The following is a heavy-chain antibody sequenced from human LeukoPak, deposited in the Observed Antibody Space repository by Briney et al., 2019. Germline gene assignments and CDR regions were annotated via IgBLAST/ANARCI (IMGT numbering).Heavy chain of an antibody. J-gene: IGHJ6*02. CDR1: GGSISSYY. D-gene: IGHD3-3*01. CDR2: IYYSGST. Sequence: SETLSLTCTVSGGSISSYYWSWIRQPPGKRLEWIGYIYYSGSTNYNPSLKSRVTISVDTSKNQFSLKLSSVTAADTAVYYCARVSLIITIFGLVLGGMDVWGQGTTVTVSS. V-gene: IGHV4-59*08. CDR3: ARVSLIITIFGLVLGGMDV.